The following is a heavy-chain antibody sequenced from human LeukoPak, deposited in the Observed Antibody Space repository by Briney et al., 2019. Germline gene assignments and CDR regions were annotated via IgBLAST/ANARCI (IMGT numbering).Heavy chain of an antibody. D-gene: IGHD1-26*01. J-gene: IGHJ5*02. CDR3: AKRMGGTPDH. CDR2: IGGDGVGK. Sequence: GGSLILSCVASGFIFRNYAMTWGWKAQRQGLEWVSAIGGDGVGKDYADSVKGRFTISRDNSKSTLYLQMNSLRAEDTALYYCAKRMGGTPDHWGLGTLVTVSS. CDR1: GFIFRNYA. V-gene: IGHV3-23*01.